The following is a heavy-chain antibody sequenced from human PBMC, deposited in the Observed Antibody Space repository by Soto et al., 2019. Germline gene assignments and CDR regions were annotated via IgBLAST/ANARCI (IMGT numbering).Heavy chain of an antibody. CDR2: ISAYNGNT. J-gene: IGHJ5*02. Sequence: GASVKVSCKASGYTFTSYGISWVRQAPGQGLEWMGWISAYNGNTKYAQKLQGRVTMTTDTSTSTAYMELRSLRSDDTAVYYCARGVGSGSYYNQYNWFDPWGQGTLVTAPQ. D-gene: IGHD3-10*01. CDR1: GYTFTSYG. CDR3: ARGVGSGSYYNQYNWFDP. V-gene: IGHV1-18*01.